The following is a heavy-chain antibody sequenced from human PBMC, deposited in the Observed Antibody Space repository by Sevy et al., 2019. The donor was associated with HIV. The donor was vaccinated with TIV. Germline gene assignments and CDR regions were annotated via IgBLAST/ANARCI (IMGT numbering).Heavy chain of an antibody. J-gene: IGHJ4*02. CDR2: IIPILGTV. Sequence: ASVKVSCKASGGTFSSYGISWVRQAPGQGLEWMGGIIPILGTVNYAQKFQGRVTITPDEFTKTAYMELSSLRSEDTAVYYCARGGGNGWYYFDYWGQETLVTVSS. CDR1: GGTFSSYG. V-gene: IGHV1-69*13. CDR3: ARGGGNGWYYFDY. D-gene: IGHD6-19*01.